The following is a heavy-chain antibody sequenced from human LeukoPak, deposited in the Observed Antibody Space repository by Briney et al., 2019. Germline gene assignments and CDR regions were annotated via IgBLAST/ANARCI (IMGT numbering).Heavy chain of an antibody. J-gene: IGHJ6*03. Sequence: GGSLRLSCAASGFTFTTYWMHWVRQPPGKGLVWVSRISTDGRTTSYADSVKGRFTISRDNAKNTVYLQMNSLRAGDTAVYYCAKGSKLVVITRDHYMAVWGKGTTVTISS. V-gene: IGHV3-74*01. CDR3: AKGSKLVVITRDHYMAV. CDR2: ISTDGRTT. D-gene: IGHD3-22*01. CDR1: GFTFTTYW.